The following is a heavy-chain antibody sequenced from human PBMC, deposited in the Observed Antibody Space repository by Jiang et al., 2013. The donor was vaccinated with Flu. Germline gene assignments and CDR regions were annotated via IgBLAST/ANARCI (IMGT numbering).Heavy chain of an antibody. CDR3: AHRLHDYDNIGYPFDF. CDR1: GFSLNVGGVG. Sequence: KPTQTLTLTCTFSGFSLNVGGVGVGWIRQPPGKALEWLAVIYWDGDKHYSPSLKNRLTISKDTSENQVFLTMTNMDPVDTATYYCAHRLHDYDNIGYPFDFWGQGTLVTVSS. V-gene: IGHV2-5*02. J-gene: IGHJ4*02. D-gene: IGHD3-22*01. CDR2: IYWDGDK.